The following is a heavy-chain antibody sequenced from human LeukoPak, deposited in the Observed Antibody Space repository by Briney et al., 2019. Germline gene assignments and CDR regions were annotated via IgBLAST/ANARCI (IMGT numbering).Heavy chain of an antibody. CDR2: MYHSGST. J-gene: IGHJ4*02. CDR3: ARLSRGSGSPYYFDY. Sequence: PSETLSLTSAVSGYSISSGSYWGWVRQPPGKGLEWIGSMYHSGSTYYNPSLESRVTISVDTSRNQFSLRLTSVTAADTAVYFCARLSRGSGSPYYFDYWGQGTLVTVSS. V-gene: IGHV4-38-2*01. CDR1: GYSISSGSY. D-gene: IGHD3-22*01.